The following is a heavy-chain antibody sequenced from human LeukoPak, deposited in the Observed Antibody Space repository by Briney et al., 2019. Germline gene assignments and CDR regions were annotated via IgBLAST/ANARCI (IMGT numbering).Heavy chain of an antibody. CDR2: INTYNGNT. CDR1: GYSXTIYG. D-gene: IGHD3-10*01. CDR3: ARVITMARGVILPVSGFDY. J-gene: IGHJ4*02. V-gene: IGHV1-18*01. Sequence: GASVKVSCTASGYSXTIYGISWVRQAPGQGLEWMGWINTYNGNTNYAQNVQGRVTMTTDTATSTAYMELRSLRSDDTAVYFCARVITMARGVILPVSGFDYWGQGTLVTVSS.